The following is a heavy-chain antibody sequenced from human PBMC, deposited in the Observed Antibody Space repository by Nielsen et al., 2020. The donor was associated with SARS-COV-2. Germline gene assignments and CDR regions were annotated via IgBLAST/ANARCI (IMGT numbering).Heavy chain of an antibody. D-gene: IGHD3-22*01. CDR2: ISSSSSTI. V-gene: IGHV3-48*02. CDR3: ARVQYYDSSADAFDI. J-gene: IGHJ3*02. Sequence: GESLKISCAASGFTFSSYEMNWVRQAPGKGLEWVSYISSSSSTIYYADSVKGRFTISRDNAKNSLYLQMNSLRDEDTAVYYCARVQYYDSSADAFDIWGQGTMVTVSS. CDR1: GFTFSSYE.